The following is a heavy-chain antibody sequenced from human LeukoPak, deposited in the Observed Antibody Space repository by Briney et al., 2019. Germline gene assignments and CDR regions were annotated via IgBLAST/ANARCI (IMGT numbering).Heavy chain of an antibody. CDR3: ARGSIVVVTNYWYFDL. D-gene: IGHD2-21*02. J-gene: IGHJ2*01. CDR2: IYYSGST. CDR1: GGSISSYY. Sequence: SETLSLTCTVSGGSISSYYWSWIRQPPGKGLEWIGYIYYSGSTNYNPSLKSRVTISVDRSKNQSSLKLSSVTAADTAVYYCARGSIVVVTNYWYFDLWGRGTLVTVSS. V-gene: IGHV4-59*12.